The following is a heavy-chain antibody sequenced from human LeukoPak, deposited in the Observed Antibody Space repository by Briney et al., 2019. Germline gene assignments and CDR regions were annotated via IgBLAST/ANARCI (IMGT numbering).Heavy chain of an antibody. V-gene: IGHV4-38-2*01. Sequence: SETLSLTCAVSGFSISSDNYWGWIRQPPGKGLEWIGSIYHTGSTYYNPSLKSRVTISVDTSRNQFSLRLNSVTAADTAIYYCARRAYYDTSGYYPASGYFDLWGRGTLVTVSS. D-gene: IGHD3-22*01. J-gene: IGHJ2*01. CDR1: GFSISSDNY. CDR3: ARRAYYDTSGYYPASGYFDL. CDR2: IYHTGST.